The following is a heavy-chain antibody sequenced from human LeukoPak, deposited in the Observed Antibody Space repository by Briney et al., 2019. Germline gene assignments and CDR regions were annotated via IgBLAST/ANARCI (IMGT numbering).Heavy chain of an antibody. CDR3: ARKAFCNSATCYGALDV. CDR1: GFTLSAIG. CDR2: IYYDSRNA. D-gene: IGHD2/OR15-2a*01. J-gene: IGHJ3*01. V-gene: IGHV3-30*02. Sequence: GGSLRLSCVASGFTLSAIGMHWVRQAPGKGLEWVAYIYYDSRNAYYADSVKGRFTISRDNSKNTLYLQLNSLGAADTAVYYCARKAFCNSATCYGALDVWGQGTMVTVSS.